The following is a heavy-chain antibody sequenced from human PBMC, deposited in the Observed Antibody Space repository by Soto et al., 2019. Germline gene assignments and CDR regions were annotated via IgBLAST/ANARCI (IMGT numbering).Heavy chain of an antibody. CDR3: ARDLKAGWELETGEYFQH. CDR1: GYTFTSYG. Sequence: QVQLVQSGAEVKKPGASVKVSCKASGYTFTSYGISWVRQAPGQGLEWMGWISAYNGNTNYAQKLQGRATMTTDTSTSTAYMELRSLRSDDTAVYYCARDLKAGWELETGEYFQHWGQGTLVTVSS. D-gene: IGHD1-26*01. J-gene: IGHJ1*01. V-gene: IGHV1-18*01. CDR2: ISAYNGNT.